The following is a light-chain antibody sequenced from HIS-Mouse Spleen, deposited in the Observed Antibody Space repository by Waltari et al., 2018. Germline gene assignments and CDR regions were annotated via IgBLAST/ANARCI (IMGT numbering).Light chain of an antibody. CDR3: QAWDSSTDVV. CDR2: QDS. CDR1: KLGDKY. J-gene: IGLJ2*01. V-gene: IGLV3-1*01. Sequence: SYELTQPPSVSVSPGQPASITCSGAKLGDKYACWYQQKPGQSPVLVIYQDSKRPSRIPERFSGSNSGNTATLTISGTQAMDEADYYCQAWDSSTDVVFGGGTKLTVL.